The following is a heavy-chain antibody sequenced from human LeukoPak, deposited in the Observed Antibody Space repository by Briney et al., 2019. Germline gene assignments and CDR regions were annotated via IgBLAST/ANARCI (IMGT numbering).Heavy chain of an antibody. CDR3: ARALPLVRSPFDY. D-gene: IGHD4/OR15-4a*01. CDR1: GYTFTGYY. CDR2: INPNGGGT. J-gene: IGHJ4*02. Sequence: ASVKVSCMASGYTFTGYYMHWVRQAPGQGLEWMGWINPNGGGTNYAQKFQGRVTMTRDTSISTAYMELSRLRSDDTAVYYCARALPLVRSPFDYWGQGTLVTVSS. V-gene: IGHV1-2*02.